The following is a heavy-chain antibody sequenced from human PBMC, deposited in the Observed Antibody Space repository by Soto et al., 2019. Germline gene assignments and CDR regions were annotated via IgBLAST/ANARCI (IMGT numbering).Heavy chain of an antibody. D-gene: IGHD3-10*01. J-gene: IGHJ5*02. CDR1: GGSISSGGYY. V-gene: IGHV4-31*03. CDR3: ARVKGFGEYVGDWFDP. CDR2: IYYSGST. Sequence: SETLSLTCTVSGGSISSGGYYWSWIRQHPGKGLEWIGYIYYSGSTYYNPSLKSRVTISVDTSKNQFSLKLSSVTAADTAVYYCARVKGFGEYVGDWFDPWGQGTLVTVSS.